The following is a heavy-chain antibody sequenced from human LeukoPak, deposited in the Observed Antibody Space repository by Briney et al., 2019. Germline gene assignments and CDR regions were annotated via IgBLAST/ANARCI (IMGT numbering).Heavy chain of an antibody. J-gene: IGHJ4*02. CDR1: GFTFSSYG. D-gene: IGHD3-10*01. V-gene: IGHV3-33*01. Sequence: GRSLRLSCAVSGFTFSSYGMHWVRQAPGKGLEWVAVIRYDGSNKYYADSVKGRFTISRDNSKNTLYLQMDSLRAEDTAVYYCARDPYYYGSGIWGYFDYWGQGTLVTVSS. CDR2: IRYDGSNK. CDR3: ARDPYYYGSGIWGYFDY.